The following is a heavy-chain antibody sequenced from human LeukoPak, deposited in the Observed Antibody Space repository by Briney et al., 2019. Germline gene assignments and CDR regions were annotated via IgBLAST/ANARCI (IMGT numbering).Heavy chain of an antibody. Sequence: PSETLSLTCAVYGGSFSGYYWGWIRQPPGKGLEWIGEINHSGNTNYNPSLKSRVTISVDPSKNQFSLKLSSVTAADTAVYYCARGLSRQNITYCGGDCYYLFDYWGQGTLVTVSS. V-gene: IGHV4-34*01. D-gene: IGHD2-21*02. CDR3: ARGLSRQNITYCGGDCYYLFDY. CDR1: GGSFSGYY. CDR2: INHSGNT. J-gene: IGHJ4*02.